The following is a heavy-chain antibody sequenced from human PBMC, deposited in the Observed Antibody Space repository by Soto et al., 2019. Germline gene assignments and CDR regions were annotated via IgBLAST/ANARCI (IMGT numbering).Heavy chain of an antibody. CDR1: GYTFTSYG. CDR3: ARHSITPNYYDSSGYYYYYGMDV. V-gene: IGHV1-18*01. Sequence: QVQQVQSGAEVKKPGASVKVSCKASGYTFTSYGISWVRQAPGQGLEWMGWISAYNGNTNYAQKLQGRVTMTTDTSTSTAYMELRSLRSDDTAVYYCARHSITPNYYDSSGYYYYYGMDVWGQGTTVTVSS. CDR2: ISAYNGNT. D-gene: IGHD3-22*01. J-gene: IGHJ6*02.